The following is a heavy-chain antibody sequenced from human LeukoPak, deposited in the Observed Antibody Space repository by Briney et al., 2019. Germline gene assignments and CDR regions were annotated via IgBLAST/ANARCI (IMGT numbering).Heavy chain of an antibody. Sequence: GGSLRLSCAASGFSFITIYMSWVRQTPGQGLEWVANINVDGTAEYYVDSVKGRFTISRDNAKNSLYLQMNSLRAEDTAVYYCARDPYRFAFDIWGQGTVVLVSS. J-gene: IGHJ3*02. CDR3: ARDPYRFAFDI. CDR2: INVDGTAE. V-gene: IGHV3-7*03. CDR1: GFSFITIY. D-gene: IGHD1-26*01.